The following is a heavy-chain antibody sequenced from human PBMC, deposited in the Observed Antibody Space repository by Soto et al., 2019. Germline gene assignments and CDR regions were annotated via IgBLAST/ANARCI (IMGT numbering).Heavy chain of an antibody. CDR1: GFPFSAFS. D-gene: IGHD6-19*01. Sequence: GGSLRLSCASSGFPFSAFSMNWVRQAPGKGLEWVAYISSSGSTIYYADSVKGRFTISRDNAKTSLYLQMDSLRDEDTAVYYCARDHEYTSGWSHGMGVWGQGTTVTVSS. J-gene: IGHJ6*02. CDR3: ARDHEYTSGWSHGMGV. V-gene: IGHV3-48*02. CDR2: ISSSGSTI.